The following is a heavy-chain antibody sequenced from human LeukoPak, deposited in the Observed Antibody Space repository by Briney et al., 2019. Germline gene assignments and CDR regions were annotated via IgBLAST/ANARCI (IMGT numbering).Heavy chain of an antibody. J-gene: IGHJ6*02. D-gene: IGHD2-2*01. CDR3: ASAFIVVVPAAMSYYYGMDV. Sequence: GSLRLSCAASGFTFSSYAMSWIRQPPGKGLEWLGEINHSGSTNYNPSLKSRVTISVDTSKNQFSLKLSSVTAADTAVYYCASAFIVVVPAAMSYYYGMDVWGQGTTVTVSS. CDR2: INHSGST. V-gene: IGHV4-34*01. CDR1: GFTFSSYA.